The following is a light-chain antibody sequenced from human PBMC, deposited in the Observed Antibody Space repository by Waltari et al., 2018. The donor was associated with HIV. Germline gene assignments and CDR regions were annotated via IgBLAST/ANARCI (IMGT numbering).Light chain of an antibody. J-gene: IGLJ1*01. CDR1: SSDVGSYNR. Sequence: QSALTQPPSVSGSPGQSVTISCTGTSSDVGSYNRVSWYQQPPGTAPKLMIYEVSNRPSWVPERFSGSKSGNTASLTISGLQAEDEADYYCSSYTSSSTPLYVFGTGTKVTVL. V-gene: IGLV2-18*02. CDR3: SSYTSSSTPLYV. CDR2: EVS.